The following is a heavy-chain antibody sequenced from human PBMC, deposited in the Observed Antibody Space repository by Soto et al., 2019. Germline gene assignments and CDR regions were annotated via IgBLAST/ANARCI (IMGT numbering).Heavy chain of an antibody. J-gene: IGHJ4*02. CDR1: GFTFSSYA. Sequence: HPGGSLRLSCAASGFTFSSYAMSWVRQAPGKALEWVSGISGSTITTYYADSVKGRFTISRDNSKNTLYLQMNSLRAEDTAVYYCALTRGYTYGDFDYWGQGTLVTVSS. CDR3: ALTRGYTYGDFDY. D-gene: IGHD5-18*01. CDR2: ISGSTITT. V-gene: IGHV3-23*01.